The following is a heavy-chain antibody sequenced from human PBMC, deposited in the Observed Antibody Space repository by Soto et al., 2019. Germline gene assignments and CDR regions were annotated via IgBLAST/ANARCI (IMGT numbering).Heavy chain of an antibody. Sequence: SETLSLTCAVYGGSFSGYCWSWIRQPPGKGLEWIGEINHSGSTNYNPSLKSRVTISVDTSKNQFSLKLSSVTAADTAVYYCARGSLAYDYVWGSYRNRNWFDPWGQATLVTVS. D-gene: IGHD3-16*02. CDR3: ARGSLAYDYVWGSYRNRNWFDP. J-gene: IGHJ5*02. CDR2: INHSGST. CDR1: GGSFSGYC. V-gene: IGHV4-34*01.